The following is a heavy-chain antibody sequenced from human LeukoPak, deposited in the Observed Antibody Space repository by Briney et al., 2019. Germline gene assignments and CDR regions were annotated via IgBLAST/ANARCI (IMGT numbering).Heavy chain of an antibody. CDR3: ARAGWIQLWLGAFDI. CDR2: IYYSGST. D-gene: IGHD5-18*01. V-gene: IGHV4-39*07. J-gene: IGHJ3*02. Sequence: SETLSLTCTVSGGSISSSSYYWGWIRQPPGKGLEWIGSIYYSGSTNYNPSLKSRVTISVDTSKNQFSLKLSSVTAADTAVYYCARAGWIQLWLGAFDIWGQGTMVTVSS. CDR1: GGSISSSSYY.